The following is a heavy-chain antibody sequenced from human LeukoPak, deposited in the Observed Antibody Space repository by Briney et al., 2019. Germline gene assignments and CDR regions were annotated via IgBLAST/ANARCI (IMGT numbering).Heavy chain of an antibody. D-gene: IGHD3-22*01. J-gene: IGHJ4*02. Sequence: SETLSLTCAVSGGSISSSNWWSWVRQPPGKGLEWIGEIYHSGSTNYNPSLKSRVTISVDKSKNQFSLKLSSVTAADTAVYYCASSKDYYDSSGYYHVFDYWGQGTLVIVSS. CDR1: GGSISSSNW. CDR3: ASSKDYYDSSGYYHVFDY. V-gene: IGHV4-4*02. CDR2: IYHSGST.